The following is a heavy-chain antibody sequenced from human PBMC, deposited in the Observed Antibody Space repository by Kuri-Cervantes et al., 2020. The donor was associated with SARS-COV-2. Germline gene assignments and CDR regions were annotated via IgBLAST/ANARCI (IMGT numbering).Heavy chain of an antibody. J-gene: IGHJ4*02. D-gene: IGHD4-17*01. V-gene: IGHV3-53*01. CDR2: IYSGGST. CDR3: ARGYGDSLY. Sequence: GGSLNIPCAASGFPFRNAWMSWVRQAPGKGLEWVSVIYSGGSTYYADSVKGRFAISRDNSKNALYLQMNSLRAEDRAVYYCARGYGDSLYWGQGTLVTVSS. CDR1: GFPFRNAW.